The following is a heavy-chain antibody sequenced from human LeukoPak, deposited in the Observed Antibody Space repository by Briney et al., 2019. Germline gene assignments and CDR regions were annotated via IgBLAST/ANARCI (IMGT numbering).Heavy chain of an antibody. V-gene: IGHV1-46*01. J-gene: IGHJ6*03. CDR1: GYTFTSYY. D-gene: IGHD2-2*02. Sequence: ASVKVSCKASGYTFTSYYMHWVRQAPGQGLEWLAIINPSGGSTTFAQKFQGRVTMTRDTSTSTVYMELSSLRSEDTAVYYCARSPPHCSSASCYSGPQYYYYYYMDVWGKGTTVTVSS. CDR3: ARSPPHCSSASCYSGPQYYYYYYMDV. CDR2: INPSGGST.